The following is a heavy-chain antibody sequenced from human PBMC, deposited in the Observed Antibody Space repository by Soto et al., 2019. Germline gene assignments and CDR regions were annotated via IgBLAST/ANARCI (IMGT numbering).Heavy chain of an antibody. CDR1: GYTFTSYG. CDR2: ISAYNGNT. J-gene: IGHJ4*02. V-gene: IGHV1-18*01. CDR3: ARDIRTAVTIFGVVITRPPFDY. Sequence: ASVKVSCKASGYTFTSYGISWVRQAPGQGLEWMGWISAYNGNTNYAQKLQGRVTMTTDTSTSTAYMELRSLRSDDTAVYYCARDIRTAVTIFGVVITRPPFDYWGQGTLVTVSS. D-gene: IGHD3-3*01.